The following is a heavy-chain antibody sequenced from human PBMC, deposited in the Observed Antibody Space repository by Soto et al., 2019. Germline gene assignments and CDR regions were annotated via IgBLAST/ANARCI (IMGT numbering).Heavy chain of an antibody. CDR3: ASEGWELQISGFDI. J-gene: IGHJ3*02. Sequence: GGSLRLSCAASGFTFSSYGMHWVRQAPGKGLEWVAVIWYDGSNKYYADSVKGRFTISRDNSKNTLYLQMNSLRAEDTAVYYCASEGWELQISGFDIWGQGTMVTVSS. CDR1: GFTFSSYG. D-gene: IGHD1-26*01. CDR2: IWYDGSNK. V-gene: IGHV3-33*08.